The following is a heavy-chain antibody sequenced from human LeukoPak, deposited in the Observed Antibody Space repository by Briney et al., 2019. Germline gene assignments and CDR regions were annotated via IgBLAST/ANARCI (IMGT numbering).Heavy chain of an antibody. Sequence: ASVKVSCKASGYTFTGYYLHWVRQAPGQGLEWMGWIIPNSGGTTYAQKFQGRVTMTRDPSTSTAYMELINLTPDDTAMYYCATLTGATHYWGQGTLVTVSS. V-gene: IGHV1-2*02. J-gene: IGHJ4*02. CDR2: IIPNSGGT. CDR1: GYTFTGYY. D-gene: IGHD1-7*01. CDR3: ATLTGATHY.